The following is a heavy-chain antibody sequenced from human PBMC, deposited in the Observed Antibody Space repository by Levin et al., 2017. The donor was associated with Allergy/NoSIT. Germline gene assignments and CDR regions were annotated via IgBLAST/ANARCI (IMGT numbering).Heavy chain of an antibody. CDR3: ARLREDAFDI. D-gene: IGHD1-26*01. V-gene: IGHV3-13*04. J-gene: IGHJ3*02. CDR2: IGTAGDT. CDR1: GFTFSSYD. Sequence: ASVKVSCAASGFTFSSYDMHWVRQATGKDLEWVSAIGTAGDTYYPGSVKGRFTISRENAKNSLYLQMNSLRAGDTAVYYCARLREDAFDIWGQGTMVTVSS.